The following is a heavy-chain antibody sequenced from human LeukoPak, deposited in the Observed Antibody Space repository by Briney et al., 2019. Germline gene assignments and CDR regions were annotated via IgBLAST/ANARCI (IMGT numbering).Heavy chain of an antibody. Sequence: PGGSLRLSCAASGFTFDFYWMAWVRQAPGKGLEWVANINQDGSEEYYLDSVKGRFTISRDNAKNSLYLQMNSLRAEDTAVYYCARGHYGSGDFDYWGQGTLVTVSS. CDR3: ARGHYGSGDFDY. CDR2: INQDGSEE. D-gene: IGHD3-10*01. CDR1: GFTFDFYW. J-gene: IGHJ4*02. V-gene: IGHV3-7*01.